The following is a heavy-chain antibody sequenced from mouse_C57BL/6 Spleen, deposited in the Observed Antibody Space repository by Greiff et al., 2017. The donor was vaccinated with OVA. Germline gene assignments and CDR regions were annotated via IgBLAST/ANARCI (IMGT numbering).Heavy chain of an antibody. Sequence: VQLQQSGPELVKPGASVKMSCKASGYTFTDYNMPWVKQSHGKSLEVTGYINPNNGGPCSNQKLKGKATLTVNKSSSTAYMELRSVTSEDSAVYYCAIRGYYGNYLDYWGQGTTLTVCS. J-gene: IGHJ2*01. CDR2: INPNNGGP. CDR1: GYTFTDYN. D-gene: IGHD2-1*01. CDR3: AIRGYYGNYLDY. V-gene: IGHV1-22*01.